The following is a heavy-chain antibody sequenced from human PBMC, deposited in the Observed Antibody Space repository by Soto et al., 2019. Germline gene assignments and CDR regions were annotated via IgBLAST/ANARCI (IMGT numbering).Heavy chain of an antibody. J-gene: IGHJ4*02. V-gene: IGHV1-46*01. CDR3: ARGGGYTYGHFDY. Sequence: QVQLVQSGAEVKKPGASVKISCKASGYSFTTFYVHWVRQAPGQGPEWMGVLTPSSGTTSFAPQFQARVTMTRDTSTSTVYMDLSSLRSEDTAVYYCARGGGYTYGHFDYWGQGTLVTVSS. D-gene: IGHD5-18*01. CDR2: LTPSSGTT. CDR1: GYSFTTFY.